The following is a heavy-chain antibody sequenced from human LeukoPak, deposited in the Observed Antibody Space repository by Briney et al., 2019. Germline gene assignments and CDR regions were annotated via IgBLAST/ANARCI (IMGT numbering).Heavy chain of an antibody. J-gene: IGHJ4*02. V-gene: IGHV1-69*04. CDR1: GGTFSSYA. CDR3: ASPKGGYSSSWYQIDY. D-gene: IGHD6-13*01. CDR2: IIPILGIA. Sequence: SVRVSCKAFGGTFSSYAISWVRQAPGQGLEWMGRIIPILGIANYAQKFQGRVTITADKSTSTAYMELSSLRSEDTAVYYCASPKGGYSSSWYQIDYWGQGTLVTVSS.